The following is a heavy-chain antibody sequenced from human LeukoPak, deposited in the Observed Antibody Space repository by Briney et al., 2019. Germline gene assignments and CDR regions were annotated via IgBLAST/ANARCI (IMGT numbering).Heavy chain of an antibody. J-gene: IGHJ1*01. CDR3: TTDRYYDNSELQFQH. V-gene: IGHV3-15*01. CDR1: GFTLNNAW. D-gene: IGHD3-22*01. Sequence: GSLRLSCAASGFTLNNAWMSWVRQAPGKGLEWLGRIKRETDGGTIDYAAPVKGRFTISRDDSRNTLYLQMDSLKIEDTAVYYCTTDRYYDNSELQFQHWGQGTLVTVSS. CDR2: IKRETDGGTI.